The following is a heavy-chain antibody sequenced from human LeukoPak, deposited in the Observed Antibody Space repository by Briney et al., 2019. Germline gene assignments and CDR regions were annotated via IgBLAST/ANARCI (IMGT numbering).Heavy chain of an antibody. J-gene: IGHJ5*02. D-gene: IGHD3-22*01. CDR1: GFTFSSYA. V-gene: IGHV3-23*01. CDR2: ISGSGGST. Sequence: GGSLRLSCAASGFTFSSYAMSWVRQAPGKGLEWVSAISGSGGSTYYANSVKGRFTISRDNSKNTLYLQMNSLRAEDTAVYYCAKDTDSSGYLSWFDPWGQGTLVTVSS. CDR3: AKDTDSSGYLSWFDP.